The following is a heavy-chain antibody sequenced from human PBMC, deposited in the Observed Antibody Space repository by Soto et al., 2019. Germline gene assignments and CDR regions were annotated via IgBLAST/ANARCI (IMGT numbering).Heavy chain of an antibody. Sequence: EVQLVESGGGLVKPGGSLRLACAASGFAFSNAWMSWVRQAPGKGLEWIGRIKDKTEGETTDYAAPVKGRFTISRDDSTNALFLQMNSLKAEQTGLYYFATYSPRIRCYPLDSWGQGTLVTVSS. D-gene: IGHD2-15*01. CDR3: ATYSPRIRCYPLDS. CDR2: IKDKTEGETT. V-gene: IGHV3-15*01. CDR1: GFAFSNAW. J-gene: IGHJ4*02.